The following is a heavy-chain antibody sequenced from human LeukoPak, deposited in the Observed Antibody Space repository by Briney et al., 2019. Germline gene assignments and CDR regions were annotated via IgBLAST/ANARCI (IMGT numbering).Heavy chain of an antibody. J-gene: IGHJ4*02. V-gene: IGHV1-24*01. D-gene: IGHD3-22*01. Sequence: GASVKVSCKVSGYTLTELSMHWVRQAPGKGLEWMRGFDPEDGETIYAQKFQGRVTMTEDTSTDTAYMELSSLRSEDTAVYYCATANDSSGYPPPYDYWGQGTLVTVSS. CDR2: FDPEDGET. CDR1: GYTLTELS. CDR3: ATANDSSGYPPPYDY.